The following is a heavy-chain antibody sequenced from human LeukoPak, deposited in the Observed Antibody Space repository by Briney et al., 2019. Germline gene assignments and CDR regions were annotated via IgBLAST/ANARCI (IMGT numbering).Heavy chain of an antibody. J-gene: IGHJ4*01. CDR3: AKGIYSSGWSYFDY. V-gene: IGHV3-7*03. Sequence: PGGSLRLSCVASGVAIRNSWMSWVRQAPGKGLEWVANIHPDGSVQNYVDSVKGRFTISRDNSKNTLYLQMNRLRAEDTAVYYCAKGIYSSGWSYFDYWGHGTLVTVSS. CDR1: GVAIRNSW. D-gene: IGHD6-19*01. CDR2: IHPDGSVQ.